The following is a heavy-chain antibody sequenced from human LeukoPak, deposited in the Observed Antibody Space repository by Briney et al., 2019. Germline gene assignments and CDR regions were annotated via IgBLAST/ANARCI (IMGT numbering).Heavy chain of an antibody. CDR2: IYGDDNT. Sequence: GGSLRLSCAASGFTVSSNYMSWVRQAPGKGLEWVSVIYGDDNTYYADSVKGRFTISRDDSKNTLYLHMNSLRAEDTAVYYCARDGYSTGWYNFDYWGQGTLVTVSS. CDR1: GFTVSSNY. V-gene: IGHV3-53*01. D-gene: IGHD6-19*01. CDR3: ARDGYSTGWYNFDY. J-gene: IGHJ4*02.